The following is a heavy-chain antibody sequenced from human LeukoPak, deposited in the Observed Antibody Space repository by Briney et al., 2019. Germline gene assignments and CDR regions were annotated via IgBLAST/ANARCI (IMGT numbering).Heavy chain of an antibody. Sequence: ASVKVSCKASGYTFTSYDINWVRQATGQGLEWMGWMNPNSGNTGYAQKFQGRVTMTRNTSISTAYMELSSLRSEDTAVYSCARPYDSSGYYYSDAFDIWGQGTMVTVSS. CDR2: MNPNSGNT. CDR1: GYTFTSYD. V-gene: IGHV1-8*01. D-gene: IGHD3-22*01. J-gene: IGHJ3*02. CDR3: ARPYDSSGYYYSDAFDI.